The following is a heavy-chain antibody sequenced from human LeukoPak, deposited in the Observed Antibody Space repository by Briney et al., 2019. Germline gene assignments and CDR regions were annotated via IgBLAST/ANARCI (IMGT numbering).Heavy chain of an antibody. CDR3: ANSIVGATYFDY. Sequence: GGSLRLSCAASGFTFSSYAMHWVRQAPGKGLEWVAVISYDGSNKYYADSVKGRFTISRDNSKNTLYLQMNSLRAEDTAVYYCANSIVGATYFDYWGQGTLVTVSS. D-gene: IGHD1-26*01. V-gene: IGHV3-30*04. CDR2: ISYDGSNK. J-gene: IGHJ4*02. CDR1: GFTFSSYA.